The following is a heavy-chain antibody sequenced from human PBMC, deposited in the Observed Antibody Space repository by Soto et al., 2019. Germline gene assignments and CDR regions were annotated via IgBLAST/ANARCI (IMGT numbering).Heavy chain of an antibody. CDR2: IIPVFDTV. Sequence: SVKVSFKDTGGIFSSYALRFVRQAPGQGLEWMGGIIPVFDTVYYAQKFQGRVTMTEDTSTDTAYMELSSLRSEDAAVYYCATVTVTNHPENWFDPWGQGTLVTVSS. J-gene: IGHJ5*02. CDR1: GGIFSSYA. D-gene: IGHD4-4*01. V-gene: IGHV1-69*06. CDR3: ATVTVTNHPENWFDP.